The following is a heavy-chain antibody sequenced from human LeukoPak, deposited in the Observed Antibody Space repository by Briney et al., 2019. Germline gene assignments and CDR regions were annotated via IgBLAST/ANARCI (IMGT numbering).Heavy chain of an antibody. CDR3: ARAVLGYCSSTSCPFDP. CDR2: ISAYNGNT. CDR1: GYTFTSYG. D-gene: IGHD2-2*01. J-gene: IGHJ5*02. V-gene: IGHV1-18*01. Sequence: ASVKVSCKASGYTFTSYGISWVRQAPGQGLEWTGWISAYNGNTNYAQKLQGRVTMTTDTSTSTAYMELRSLRSDDTAVYYCARAVLGYCSSTSCPFDPWGQGTLVTVSS.